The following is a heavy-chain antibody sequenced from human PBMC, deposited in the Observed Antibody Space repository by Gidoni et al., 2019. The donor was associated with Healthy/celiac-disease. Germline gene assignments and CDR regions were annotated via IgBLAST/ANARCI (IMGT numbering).Heavy chain of an antibody. CDR3: ARSRRWTYDFWSGYPQRYFQH. V-gene: IGHV4-34*01. J-gene: IGHJ1*01. Sequence: QVQLQQWCAGLLKPSATLSLTCAVYGGSFSGSYWSWIRQHPGKGLEWIGEINHSGSTNYNPSLKSRVTISGDTSKNQFSLKLSSVTAADTAVYYCARSRRWTYDFWSGYPQRYFQHWGQGTLVTVSS. D-gene: IGHD3-3*01. CDR2: INHSGST. CDR1: GGSFSGSY.